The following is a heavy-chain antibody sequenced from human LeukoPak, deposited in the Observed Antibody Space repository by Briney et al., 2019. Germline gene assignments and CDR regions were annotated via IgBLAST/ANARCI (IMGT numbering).Heavy chain of an antibody. V-gene: IGHV3-30-3*01. Sequence: GRSLRLSCAASGFTFTSYALHWVRQTPGKGLEWVAVISYDGSLKYYADSVKGRFTISRDNSKNTLYLQMNSLRAEDTAVYYCAKDQGGYSSGWFISGAYFDYWGQGTLVTVSS. CDR3: AKDQGGYSSGWFISGAYFDY. CDR1: GFTFTSYA. CDR2: ISYDGSLK. D-gene: IGHD6-19*01. J-gene: IGHJ4*02.